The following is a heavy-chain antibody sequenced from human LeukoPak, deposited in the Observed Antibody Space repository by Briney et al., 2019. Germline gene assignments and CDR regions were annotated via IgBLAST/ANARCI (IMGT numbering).Heavy chain of an antibody. CDR2: IKRDGRET. Sequence: PGGSLSLSCAASEFTYSNYWMSWVRQAPGKGLEWVANIKRDGRETYYVDSVKGRFPIPRDNDKNSLYLQVISLRAEDTAVYYCARSCGSGFYFDYWGQGTLVTVFS. CDR3: ARSCGSGFYFDY. CDR1: EFTYSNYW. V-gene: IGHV3-7*01. D-gene: IGHD3-10*01. J-gene: IGHJ4*02.